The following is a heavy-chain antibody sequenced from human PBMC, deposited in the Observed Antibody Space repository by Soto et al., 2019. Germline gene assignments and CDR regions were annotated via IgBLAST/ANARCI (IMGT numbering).Heavy chain of an antibody. J-gene: IGHJ4*02. CDR1: GASVRSGGYY. CDR2: IYHRGST. D-gene: IGHD3-16*01. CDR3: ARENSWGSASPVFDY. V-gene: IGHV4-31*03. Sequence: QVQLQESGPGLVKPSQTLSLTCTVSGASVRSGGYYWTWIRQYAGKGLEWLGYIYHRGSTFYSPSLKSRLTISLDTSKNQFSLRLSSVTAADTAVYYCARENSWGSASPVFDYWGQGALVTVSS.